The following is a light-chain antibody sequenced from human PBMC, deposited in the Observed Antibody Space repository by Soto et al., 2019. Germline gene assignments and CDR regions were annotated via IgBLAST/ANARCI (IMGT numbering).Light chain of an antibody. CDR1: SNDIGGYNS. CDR2: EVS. CDR3: SSYTSSSTYV. Sequence: QSALTQPHSVSWSPRQSVTLSCTGTSNDIGGYNSVSWYQRHPGKAPKLIIYEVSNRPSGVSNRFSGSKSGNTASLTMSGLQPEDEADYYCSSYTSSSTYVFGTGTKVTV. V-gene: IGLV2-14*01. J-gene: IGLJ1*01.